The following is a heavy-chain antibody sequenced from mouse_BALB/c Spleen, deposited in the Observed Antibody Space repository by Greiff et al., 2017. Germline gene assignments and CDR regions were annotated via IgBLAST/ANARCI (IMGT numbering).Heavy chain of an antibody. CDR1: GFTFSSFG. Sequence: EVKLVESGGGLVQPGGSRKLSCAASGFTFSSFGMHWVRQAPEKGLEWVAYISSGSSTIYYADTVKGRFTISRDNPKNTLFLQMTSLRSEDTAMYYCARSRDYRVPIDYWGQGTTLTVSS. J-gene: IGHJ2*01. CDR2: ISSGSSTI. V-gene: IGHV5-17*02. CDR3: ARSRDYRVPIDY. D-gene: IGHD2-14*01.